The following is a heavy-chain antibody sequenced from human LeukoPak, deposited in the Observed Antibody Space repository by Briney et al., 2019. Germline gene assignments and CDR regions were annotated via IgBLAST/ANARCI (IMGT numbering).Heavy chain of an antibody. J-gene: IGHJ4*02. CDR2: IDPSDSYT. CDR3: ARNMGYSGYDLAIDY. V-gene: IGHV5-10-1*01. Sequence: GESLKISCKGSGYSFTSYWISWVRQMPGKGLEWMGRIDPSDSYTNYSPSFQGHVTISADKSISTAYLQWSSLKASDTAMYYCARNMGYSGYDLAIDYWGQGTLVTVSS. D-gene: IGHD5-12*01. CDR1: GYSFTSYW.